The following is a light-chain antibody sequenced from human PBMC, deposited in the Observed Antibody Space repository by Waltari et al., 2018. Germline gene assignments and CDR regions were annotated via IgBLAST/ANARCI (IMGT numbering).Light chain of an antibody. CDR2: EVS. Sequence: QSALTQPASVSGSPGQSITISCTGTSSDVVAYNYVSWYQQHPGKARKLMIYEVSNRPSGVSNRFSGSKSGNTASLTISGLQAEDEADYYCSSYTSSSTLVFGGGTKLTVL. CDR3: SSYTSSSTLV. J-gene: IGLJ2*01. V-gene: IGLV2-14*01. CDR1: SSDVVAYNY.